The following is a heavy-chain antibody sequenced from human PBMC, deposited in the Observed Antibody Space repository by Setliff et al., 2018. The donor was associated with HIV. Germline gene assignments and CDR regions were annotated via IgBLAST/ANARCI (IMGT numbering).Heavy chain of an antibody. D-gene: IGHD3-3*01. J-gene: IGHJ5*02. CDR1: GDSISSDFY. CDR3: AREREAWSAYDS. Sequence: SETLSLTCTVSGDSISSDFYWGWIRQPPGKGLEWIGSIYHSGNTYYMPSLQSRVTISVDMSKNQFSLKLSSVTAADTAVYYCAREREAWSAYDSWGQGTLVTVSS. V-gene: IGHV4-38-2*02. CDR2: IYHSGNT.